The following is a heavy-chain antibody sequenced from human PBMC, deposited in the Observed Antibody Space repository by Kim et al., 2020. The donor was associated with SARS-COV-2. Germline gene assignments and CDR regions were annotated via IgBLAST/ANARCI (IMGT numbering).Heavy chain of an antibody. D-gene: IGHD3-3*01. CDR3: AKEASTICGVVRWYGMDV. CDR1: GFTFSSYG. Sequence: GGSLRLSCAASGFTFSSYGMHWVRQAPGKGLEWVAVISYDGSNKYYADSVKGRFTISRDNSKNTLYLQMNSLRAEDTAVYYCAKEASTICGVVRWYGMDVWGQGTTVTVSS. CDR2: ISYDGSNK. V-gene: IGHV3-30*18. J-gene: IGHJ6*02.